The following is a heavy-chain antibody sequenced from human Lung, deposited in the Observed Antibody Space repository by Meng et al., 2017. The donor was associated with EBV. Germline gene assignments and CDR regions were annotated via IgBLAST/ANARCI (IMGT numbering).Heavy chain of an antibody. CDR2: IYDSGST. J-gene: IGHJ5*02. Sequence: QVQCEEPGPGLVNPSHTLSLTCTVSGGSIRFGDYYWSWIRQPPGKGLEWIGYIYDSGSTSYNPSLMSRVTISVDTSRNQFSLKLTSVTAADTAVYYCAREYSSSSGLPGPWGQGTLVTVSS. V-gene: IGHV4-30-4*08. CDR1: GGSIRFGDYY. CDR3: AREYSSSSGLPGP. D-gene: IGHD6-6*01.